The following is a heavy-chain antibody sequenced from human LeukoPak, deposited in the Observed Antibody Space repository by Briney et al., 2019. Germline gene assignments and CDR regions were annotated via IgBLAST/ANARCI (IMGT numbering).Heavy chain of an antibody. V-gene: IGHV5-51*01. CDR3: ARQDGAAKFYFDY. CDR2: IHPGDSDT. Sequence: GESLKISCKGSGYSFTYWIGWVRQMPGKGLEWMGIIHPGDSDTRYSPSFQGQVTISVDKSIGTAYLQWNSLKASDTAMYYCARQDGAAKFYFDYWGQGTLVTVSS. J-gene: IGHJ4*02. CDR1: GYSFTYW. D-gene: IGHD5-24*01.